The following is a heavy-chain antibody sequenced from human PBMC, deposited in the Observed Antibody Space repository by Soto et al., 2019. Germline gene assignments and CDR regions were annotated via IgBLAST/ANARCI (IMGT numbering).Heavy chain of an antibody. CDR1: GFRFSNYG. J-gene: IGHJ4*02. CDR2: IVADGTGL. D-gene: IGHD1-1*01. Sequence: QVQLVESGGGVVQPGRSLRLSCAASGFRFSNYGMHWVRQAPGKGLEWLAVIVADGTGLHYADSVRGRFTISRDNSKNTLYLKLNSLGADDSAIYFCARDDDRPDNGLDHWGQGTLVTVSS. V-gene: IGHV3-33*01. CDR3: ARDDDRPDNGLDH.